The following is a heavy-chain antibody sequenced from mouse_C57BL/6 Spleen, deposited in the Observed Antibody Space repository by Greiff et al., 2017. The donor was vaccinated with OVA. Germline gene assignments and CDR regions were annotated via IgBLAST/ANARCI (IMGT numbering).Heavy chain of an antibody. V-gene: IGHV5-12*01. CDR3: ARHERKYSNYYAMDY. Sequence: EVKLVESGGGLVQPGGSLKLSCAASGFTFSDYYMYWVRQTPEKRLEWVAYISNGGGSTYYPDTVKGRFTISRDNAKNTLYLQMSRLKSEDTAMYYCARHERKYSNYYAMDYWGQGTSVTVSS. CDR1: GFTFSDYY. CDR2: ISNGGGST. J-gene: IGHJ4*01. D-gene: IGHD2-5*01.